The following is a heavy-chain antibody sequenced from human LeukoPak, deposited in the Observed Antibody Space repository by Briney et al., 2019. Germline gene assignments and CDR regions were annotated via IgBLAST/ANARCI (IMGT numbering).Heavy chain of an antibody. Sequence: ASVKVSCKASGYTFTDYYMHWVRQAPGQGLEWMGWINPNSGGTNYAQKFQGRVTMTRDTSISTAYMELSRLRSDDTAVYYCARAYYYGSGSYYKTWGQGTLVTVSS. CDR1: GYTFTDYY. CDR3: ARAYYYGSGSYYKT. CDR2: INPNSGGT. V-gene: IGHV1-2*02. D-gene: IGHD3-10*01. J-gene: IGHJ5*02.